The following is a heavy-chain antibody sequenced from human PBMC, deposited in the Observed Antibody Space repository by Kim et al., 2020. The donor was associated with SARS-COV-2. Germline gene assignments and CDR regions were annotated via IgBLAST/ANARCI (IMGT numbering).Heavy chain of an antibody. V-gene: IGHV4-59*13. Sequence: SETLSLTCTVSGGSISTYYWSWIRQSPGKGLEWIGYIYYSGSTNYNPSLKSRVAISLDTSKTQFSLKLSSVTAADTAVYYCARGWASSGWYPWFDPWGQGTLVTVSS. J-gene: IGHJ5*02. CDR2: IYYSGST. D-gene: IGHD6-19*01. CDR1: GGSISTYY. CDR3: ARGWASSGWYPWFDP.